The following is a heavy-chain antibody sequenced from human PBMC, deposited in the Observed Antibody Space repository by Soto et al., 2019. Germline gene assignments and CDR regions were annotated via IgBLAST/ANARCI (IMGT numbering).Heavy chain of an antibody. Sequence: QVQLVESGGGVVQPGRSLRLSCAASGFTFSSYGMHWVRQAPGKGLGGVAVIWYDGSNKYYADSVKGRFTISRDNSKNTLYLQMNSLRAEDTAVYYCARGAGAFDIWGQGTMVTVSS. CDR3: ARGAGAFDI. CDR1: GFTFSSYG. CDR2: IWYDGSNK. J-gene: IGHJ3*02. V-gene: IGHV3-33*01.